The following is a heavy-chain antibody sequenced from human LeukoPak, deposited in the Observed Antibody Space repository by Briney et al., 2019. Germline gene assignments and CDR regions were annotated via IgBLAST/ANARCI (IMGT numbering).Heavy chain of an antibody. D-gene: IGHD1-7*01. Sequence: ASVKASCKASGGTFSSYAISWVRQAPGQGLEWMGGIIPIFGTANYAQKFQGRVTITADKSTSTAYMELSSLRSEDTAVYYCARGPPNWNYEDPFDPWGQGTLVTVSS. CDR1: GGTFSSYA. V-gene: IGHV1-69*06. J-gene: IGHJ5*02. CDR3: ARGPPNWNYEDPFDP. CDR2: IIPIFGTA.